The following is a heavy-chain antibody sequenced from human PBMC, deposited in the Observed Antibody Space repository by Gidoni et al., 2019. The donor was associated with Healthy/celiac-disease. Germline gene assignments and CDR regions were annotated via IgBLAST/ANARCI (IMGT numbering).Heavy chain of an antibody. CDR1: GFTFSSYA. CDR2: ISGSGGST. Sequence: EVQLLESGGGLVQPGGSLRLSCAASGFTFSSYAMSWVRQAPGKGLEWVSAISGSGGSTYYADSVKGRFTISRDNSKNTLYLQMNSLRAEDTAVYYCAKVKTYYYDSSGYLYFDYWGQGTLVTVSS. J-gene: IGHJ4*02. V-gene: IGHV3-23*01. D-gene: IGHD3-22*01. CDR3: AKVKTYYYDSSGYLYFDY.